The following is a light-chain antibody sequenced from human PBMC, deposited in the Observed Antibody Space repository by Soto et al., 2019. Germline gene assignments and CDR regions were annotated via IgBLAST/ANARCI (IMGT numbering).Light chain of an antibody. V-gene: IGKV3-20*01. CDR2: GAS. J-gene: IGKJ3*01. CDR1: QSISNN. CDR3: QHYGSSPPFT. Sequence: EIVFTQSPGTLSLSPGERAILSCRASQSISNNLAWYRQKPGQAPKILIYGASTRATGIPDRFSGSGSGTDFTLTISRLEPEDFAVYYCQHYGSSPPFTFGPGTKLDIK.